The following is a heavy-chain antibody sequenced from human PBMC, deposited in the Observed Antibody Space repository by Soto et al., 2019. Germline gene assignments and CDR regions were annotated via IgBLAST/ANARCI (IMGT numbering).Heavy chain of an antibody. D-gene: IGHD3-22*01. J-gene: IGHJ4*02. V-gene: IGHV3-73*02. CDR3: TRPGDSSGFEY. Sequence: EVQLVESGGGLVQPGGSLKLSCAASGFTFSGSAMHWVRQASGKGLEWVGRIRSKANSYATAYAASVKGRFTISRDDSKSTAYLQMNSLKTEDTAVYYCTRPGDSSGFEYGGQGTLVTVSS. CDR2: IRSKANSYAT. CDR1: GFTFSGSA.